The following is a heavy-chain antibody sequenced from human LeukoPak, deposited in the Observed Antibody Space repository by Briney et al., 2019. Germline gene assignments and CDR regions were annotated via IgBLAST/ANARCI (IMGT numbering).Heavy chain of an antibody. CDR3: ARGYCSSTSCYAWFDP. CDR2: INPSGGST. J-gene: IGHJ5*02. Sequence: GASVKVSCKASGCTFTLYYMHWVRQAPGQGLEWMGTINPSGGSTHYAQRFQGRVTMTRDTSTSTVDMELSSLRSEDTAVYYCARGYCSSTSCYAWFDPWGQGTLVTVSS. CDR1: GCTFTLYY. D-gene: IGHD2-2*01. V-gene: IGHV1-46*01.